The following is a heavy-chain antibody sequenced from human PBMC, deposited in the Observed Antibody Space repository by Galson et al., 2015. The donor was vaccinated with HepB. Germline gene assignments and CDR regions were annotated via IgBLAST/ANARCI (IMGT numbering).Heavy chain of an antibody. CDR3: ARVQDDAFDA. V-gene: IGHV3-11*01. Sequence: SLRLSCAASGFTLSGYYMSWIRHAPGKWLEWVSYISSSGGIIYYADSVRGRFTISRDNAKNSLYLQMNSLRAEDTAVYYCARVQDDAFDAWGQGTMVTVSS. CDR1: GFTLSGYY. CDR2: ISSSGGII. J-gene: IGHJ3*01.